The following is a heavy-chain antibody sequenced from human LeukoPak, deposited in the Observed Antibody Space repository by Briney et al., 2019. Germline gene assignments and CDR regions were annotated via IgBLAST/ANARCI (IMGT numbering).Heavy chain of an antibody. D-gene: IGHD2-15*01. CDR3: ARGGNCSGGSCYSDRGWFDP. J-gene: IGHJ5*02. Sequence: PSETLSLTCTVSGGSISNYYWSWIRQPPGKGLEWIGYIYYSGSTNYNPSLKSRVTISVDTSKNQFSLKLSSVTAADTAVYYCARGGNCSGGSCYSDRGWFDPWGQGTLVTVSS. CDR1: GGSISNYY. CDR2: IYYSGST. V-gene: IGHV4-59*01.